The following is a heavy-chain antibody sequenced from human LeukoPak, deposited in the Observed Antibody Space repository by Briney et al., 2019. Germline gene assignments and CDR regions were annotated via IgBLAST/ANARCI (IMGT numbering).Heavy chain of an antibody. Sequence: PGGSLRLSCVGSGFTFSADSMNWVRQAPDKGLDWISYISRSGSTTYYGDSVKGRSTISRDNAKNSVFLQLNSLRDEDTAVYFCARDRPGKYYLDSWGQGALVIVSS. D-gene: IGHD1-14*01. V-gene: IGHV3-48*02. CDR3: ARDRPGKYYLDS. CDR1: GFTFSADS. CDR2: ISRSGSTT. J-gene: IGHJ4*02.